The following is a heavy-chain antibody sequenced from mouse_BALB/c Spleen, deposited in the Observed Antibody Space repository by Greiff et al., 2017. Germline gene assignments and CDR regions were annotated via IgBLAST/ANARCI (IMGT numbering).Heavy chain of an antibody. J-gene: IGHJ3*01. CDR3: ARGDDYGAWFAY. D-gene: IGHD2-4*01. CDR1: GFTFSDYY. V-gene: IGHV5-4*02. Sequence: EVKVVESGGGLVKPGGSLKLSCAASGFTFSDYYMYWVRQTPEKRLEWVATISDGGSYTYYPDSVKGRFTISRDNAKNNLYLQMSSLKSEDTAMYYCARGDDYGAWFAYWGQGTLVTVSA. CDR2: ISDGGSYT.